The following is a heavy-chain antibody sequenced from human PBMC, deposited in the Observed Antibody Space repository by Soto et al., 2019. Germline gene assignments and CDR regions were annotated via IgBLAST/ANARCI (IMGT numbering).Heavy chain of an antibody. D-gene: IGHD3-16*02. Sequence: SVKVSCKASGGTFIRYSFSWVRQAPGQGLEWMGGIIPIFGTPNYAQKFQGRVTIPADKSTRTAYMDLNSLRSEDAAVYYCARSWITFGGVIANYGMDVWGQGTRVTVSS. CDR3: ARSWITFGGVIANYGMDV. CDR2: IIPIFGTP. CDR1: GGTFIRYS. V-gene: IGHV1-69*06. J-gene: IGHJ6*02.